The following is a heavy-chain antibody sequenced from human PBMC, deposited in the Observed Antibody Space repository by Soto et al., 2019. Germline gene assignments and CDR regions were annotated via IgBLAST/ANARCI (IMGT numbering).Heavy chain of an antibody. CDR2: ISGTASRT. CDR1: GFTPTTTP. D-gene: IGHD3-9*01. Sequence: GGSLRLSCAGSGFTPTTTPLSWVRQPPGKGLEWVTTISGTASRTYYVDSVKGRFFISRDNSKNTVTLQMNNLTVDDTAVYYCATSFRYFDNWGQGTRVTGSS. CDR3: ATSFRYFDN. J-gene: IGHJ4*02. V-gene: IGHV3-23*01.